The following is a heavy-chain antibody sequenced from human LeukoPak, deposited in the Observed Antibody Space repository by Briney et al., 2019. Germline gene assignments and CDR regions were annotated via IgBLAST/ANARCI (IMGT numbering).Heavy chain of an antibody. CDR1: GVSFSGYY. Sequence: SETLSLTCAVYGVSFSGYYWSWIRQPPGKGLEWIGEINHSGSTNYNPSLKSRVTISVDTSKNQFSLKLSSVTAADTAVYYCARRQARYCSSTSCQPPNRRKWAFDIWGQGTMVTVSS. V-gene: IGHV4-34*01. J-gene: IGHJ3*02. D-gene: IGHD2-2*01. CDR3: ARRQARYCSSTSCQPPNRRKWAFDI. CDR2: INHSGST.